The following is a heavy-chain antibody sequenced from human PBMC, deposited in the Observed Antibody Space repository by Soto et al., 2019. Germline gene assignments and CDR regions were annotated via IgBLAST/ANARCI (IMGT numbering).Heavy chain of an antibody. V-gene: IGHV1-3*01. CDR3: ARDPGYSYGYN. D-gene: IGHD5-18*01. Sequence: ASVKVSCRASGCTFTSYAMHWVRQAPGQRLEWMGWINAGNGNTKYSQKFQSRVTITRDTSASTAYMELSSLRSEDTAVYYCARDPGYSYGYNWGQGTLVTVSS. CDR2: INAGNGNT. J-gene: IGHJ4*02. CDR1: GCTFTSYA.